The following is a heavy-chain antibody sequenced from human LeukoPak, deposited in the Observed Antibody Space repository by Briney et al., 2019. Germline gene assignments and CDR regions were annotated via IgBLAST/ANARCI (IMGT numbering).Heavy chain of an antibody. CDR1: GGSISSYY. Sequence: PSETLSLTCTVSGGSISSYYWSWIRQPPGKGLEWIGYVIYTGSTNYNPSLKSRVTISIDTSKNQFSLNLSSVTAADTAVYYCASTGEMYSSRWYFDFWGQGTLVTVSS. D-gene: IGHD6-19*01. CDR3: ASTGEMYSSRWYFDF. V-gene: IGHV4-59*01. CDR2: VIYTGST. J-gene: IGHJ4*02.